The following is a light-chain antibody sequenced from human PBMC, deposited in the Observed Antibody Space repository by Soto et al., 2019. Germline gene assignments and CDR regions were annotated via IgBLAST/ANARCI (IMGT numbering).Light chain of an antibody. J-gene: IGKJ3*01. Sequence: EIVLTQSPGTLSLSPGERATLSCRASQSVSSSYLAWYQQTPGQAPRLIIYGASSRATVIPDRFSGSWSGTYFPLTISRLAAEDFALYYCQQYSSSPFTFGPGTKVDIK. V-gene: IGKV3-20*01. CDR2: GAS. CDR1: QSVSSSY. CDR3: QQYSSSPFT.